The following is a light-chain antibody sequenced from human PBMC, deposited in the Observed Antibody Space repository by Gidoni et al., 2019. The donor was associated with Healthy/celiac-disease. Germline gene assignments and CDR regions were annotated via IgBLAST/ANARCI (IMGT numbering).Light chain of an antibody. CDR2: DAS. CDR3: QQYNSYSLT. CDR1: QSISSW. Sequence: DIQMTQSPSTLSTSVGDRVTITCRASQSISSWLAWYQQKPGKAPKLLIYDASSLESGVPSRFSGSGSGTEFTLTISSLQPDDFATYYCQQYNSYSLTFGGGTKVEIK. V-gene: IGKV1-5*01. J-gene: IGKJ4*01.